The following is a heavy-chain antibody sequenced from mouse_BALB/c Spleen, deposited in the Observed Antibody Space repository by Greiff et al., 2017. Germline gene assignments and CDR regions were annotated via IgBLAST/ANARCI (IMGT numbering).Heavy chain of an antibody. CDR2: ISSGGST. J-gene: IGHJ4*01. Sequence: DVMLVESGGGLVKPGGSLKLSCAASGFTFSSYAMSWVRQTPEKRLEWVASISSGGSTYYPDSVKGRFTISRDNARNILYLQMSSLRSEDTAMYYCARGGYYYGSTYAMDYWGQGTSVTVSS. D-gene: IGHD1-1*01. V-gene: IGHV5-6-5*01. CDR1: GFTFSSYA. CDR3: ARGGYYYGSTYAMDY.